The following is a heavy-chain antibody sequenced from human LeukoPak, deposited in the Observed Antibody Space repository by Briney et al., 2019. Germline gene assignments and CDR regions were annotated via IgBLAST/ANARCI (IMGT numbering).Heavy chain of an antibody. CDR3: TRDTGCPGGTCYSFYDY. CDR1: GFTFSSYS. D-gene: IGHD2-15*01. CDR2: ISSSSSYI. J-gene: IGHJ4*02. Sequence: PGGSLRLSCAASGFTFSSYSMTWVRQAPGKGLEWVSSISSSSSYIYYADSVKGRFTISRDNAENSLYLQMDSLRAEDTAVYYCTRDTGCPGGTCYSFYDYWGQGTLVTVSS. V-gene: IGHV3-21*01.